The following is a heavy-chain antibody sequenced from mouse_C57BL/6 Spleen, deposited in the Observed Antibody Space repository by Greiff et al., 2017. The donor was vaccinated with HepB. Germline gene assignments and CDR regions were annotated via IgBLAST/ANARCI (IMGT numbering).Heavy chain of an antibody. D-gene: IGHD4-1*01. CDR1: GYSITSDY. J-gene: IGHJ1*03. Sequence: EVQLVESGPGLAKPSQTLSLTCSVTGYSITSDYWNWIRKFPGNKLEYMGYISYSGSTYYNPSLKSRISITRDTSKNQYYLQLNSVTTEDTATYYCARGPLTGTNYWYFDVWGTGTTVTVSS. CDR3: ARGPLTGTNYWYFDV. V-gene: IGHV3-8*01. CDR2: ISYSGST.